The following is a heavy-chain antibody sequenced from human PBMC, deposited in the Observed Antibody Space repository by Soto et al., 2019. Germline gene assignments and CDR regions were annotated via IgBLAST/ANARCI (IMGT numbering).Heavy chain of an antibody. CDR3: ARDLWQIAAAWLYCYDAMDE. V-gene: IGHV1-18*04. Sequence: SVKGSCKASGYTFTSYGISWVRQAPGQGLEWMGWISAYNGNTNYAQKLQGRVTMTTGTSTSTAYMELRSLRSDDTAVYYCARDLWQIAAAWLYCYDAMDEWRQVTTVTASS. J-gene: IGHJ6*02. CDR2: ISAYNGNT. D-gene: IGHD6-13*01. CDR1: GYTFTSYG.